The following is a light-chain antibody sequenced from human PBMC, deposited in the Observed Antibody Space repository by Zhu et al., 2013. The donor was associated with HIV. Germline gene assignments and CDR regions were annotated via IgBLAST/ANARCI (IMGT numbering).Light chain of an antibody. J-gene: IGLJ2*01. CDR3: NSHRSGTTLVL. CDR2: DVF. V-gene: IGLV2-11*01. CDR1: SGEIASSKY. Sequence: QSALTQPRSLSGSLGQFVTISCSGSSGEIASSKYVTWYQQKFPGTAPKVIIYDVFRRPTGVTDRFSGSKSGNTAFLTISGLLAEDEADYYCNSHRSGTTLVLFGGGTKVTVL.